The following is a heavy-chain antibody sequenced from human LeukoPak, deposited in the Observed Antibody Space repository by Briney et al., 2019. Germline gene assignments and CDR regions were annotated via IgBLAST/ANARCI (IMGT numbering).Heavy chain of an antibody. Sequence: SETLSLTCTVSGGSTSDYYWNWIRQPPGKGLEWIGYIYYRGTTNYNPSLNSRVTISLDSSKNQFSLRLNSVTAADTAIYYCARGPPRTGRERYFDYWGQGTLVSVSS. D-gene: IGHD1-1*01. CDR2: IYYRGTT. V-gene: IGHV4-59*01. CDR3: ARGPPRTGRERYFDY. J-gene: IGHJ4*02. CDR1: GGSTSDYY.